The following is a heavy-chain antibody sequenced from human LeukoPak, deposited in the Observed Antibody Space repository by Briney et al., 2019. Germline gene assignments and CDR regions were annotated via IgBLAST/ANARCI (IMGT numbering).Heavy chain of an antibody. CDR1: GGSISSYY. J-gene: IGHJ4*02. V-gene: IGHV4-59*01. CDR2: IYYSGST. D-gene: IGHD2-15*01. CDR3: ARDLGGYCSGGSCYRPYYFDY. Sequence: PPETLSLTCTASGGSISSYYWSWIRQPPGKGLEWIGYIYYSGSTNYNPSLKSRVTISVDTSKNQFSLKLSSVTAADTAVYYCARDLGGYCSGGSCYRPYYFDYWGQGTLVTVSS.